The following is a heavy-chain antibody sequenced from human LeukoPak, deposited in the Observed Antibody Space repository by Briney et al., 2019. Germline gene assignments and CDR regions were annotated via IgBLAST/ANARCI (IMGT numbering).Heavy chain of an antibody. CDR2: INEDGGEE. CDR3: AKDRYSTSSTFTVNPFDY. Sequence: QPGGSLRLSCVGSGFIFSAYWMAWVRQAPGKGPEWVANINEDGGEERYVDSVRGRFTISRDNTKNSLSLQMNSLRLEDTAMYYCAKDRYSTSSTFTVNPFDYWGQGILVTVSS. J-gene: IGHJ4*02. V-gene: IGHV3-7*01. D-gene: IGHD2-2*01. CDR1: GFIFSAYW.